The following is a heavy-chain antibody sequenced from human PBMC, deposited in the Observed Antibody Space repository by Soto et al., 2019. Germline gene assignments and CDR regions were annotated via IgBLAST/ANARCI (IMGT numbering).Heavy chain of an antibody. J-gene: IGHJ5*02. V-gene: IGHV1-69*01. CDR1: GGTFSSYA. Sequence: QVQLVQSGAEVKKPGSSVKVSCKASGGTFSSYAISWVRQAPGQGLEWMGGIIPIFGTANYAQKFQGRVTISAAESTSAAYMELSSLRSEDTAVYYCARDHDYGGNDWFDPWGQGTLVTVSS. D-gene: IGHD4-17*01. CDR2: IIPIFGTA. CDR3: ARDHDYGGNDWFDP.